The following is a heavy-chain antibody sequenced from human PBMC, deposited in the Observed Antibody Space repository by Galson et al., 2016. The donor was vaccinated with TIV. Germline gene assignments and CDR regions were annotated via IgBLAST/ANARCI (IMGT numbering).Heavy chain of an antibody. J-gene: IGHJ4*02. D-gene: IGHD3-16*01. Sequence: SVKVSCKASGYTFTEYYIHWVRQAPGQGLQWMGWINPNSGSTHSAQNFQGRVTMTRDTSINTAYMELSGLRSDDTAVYYCARVQKGGSPDYWGQGTLVAVSS. CDR1: GYTFTEYY. CDR3: ARVQKGGSPDY. CDR2: INPNSGST. V-gene: IGHV1-2*02.